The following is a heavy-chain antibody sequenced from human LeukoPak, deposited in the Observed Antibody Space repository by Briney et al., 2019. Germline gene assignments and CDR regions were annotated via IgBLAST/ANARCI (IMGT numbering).Heavy chain of an antibody. D-gene: IGHD3-22*01. Sequence: SVKVSCKASGGTFSSHTINWVRQAPGQGLEWMGGIIPIFGTANYAQKFQGRVTITAVESTSTAYMEVSSLRSEDTAVYYCARDVASSGYYWDWGQGTLVTVSS. CDR2: IIPIFGTA. CDR3: ARDVASSGYYWD. V-gene: IGHV1-69*13. CDR1: GGTFSSHT. J-gene: IGHJ4*02.